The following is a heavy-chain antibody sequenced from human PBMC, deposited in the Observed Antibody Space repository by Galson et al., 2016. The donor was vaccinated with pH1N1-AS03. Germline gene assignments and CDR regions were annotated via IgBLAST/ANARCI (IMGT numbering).Heavy chain of an antibody. V-gene: IGHV3-30*03. Sequence: SLRLSCAASGFTFSDSGMHWVRQPPGKGLEWVAVISKDARGKFYADSVKGRFTISRDNAKNSLYLQMSSLRDDDTAVYYCARDSGYGGTFDNWGQGALVTVS. CDR1: GFTFSDSG. CDR3: ARDSGYGGTFDN. D-gene: IGHD5-12*01. J-gene: IGHJ4*02. CDR2: ISKDARGK.